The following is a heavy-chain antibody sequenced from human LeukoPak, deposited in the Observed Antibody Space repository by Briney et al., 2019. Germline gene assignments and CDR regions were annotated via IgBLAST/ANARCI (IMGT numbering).Heavy chain of an antibody. CDR1: GGSISSSSYY. D-gene: IGHD6-19*01. V-gene: IGHV4-39*07. Sequence: SETLSLTCTVSGGSISSSSYYWGWIRQPPGKGLEWIGSIYYSGSTYYNPSLKSRVTISVDKSKNQFSLKLSSVTAADTAVYYCARDGGIAVAVGFDWFDPWGQGTLVTVSS. J-gene: IGHJ5*02. CDR2: IYYSGST. CDR3: ARDGGIAVAVGFDWFDP.